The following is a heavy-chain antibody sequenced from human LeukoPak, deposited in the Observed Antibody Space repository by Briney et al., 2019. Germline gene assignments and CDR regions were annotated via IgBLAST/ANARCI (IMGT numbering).Heavy chain of an antibody. J-gene: IGHJ4*02. Sequence: ASVKVSCKASGDTFTSYYMHWVRQAPGQGLEWMGIINPSGDSTSSAQTFQGRVTMTRDMSTSTVYMALSSLRTEDTAVYYCARGVFTFYPDYWGQGTLVTVSS. CDR1: GDTFTSYY. V-gene: IGHV1-46*01. CDR3: ARGVFTFYPDY. CDR2: INPSGDST. D-gene: IGHD3-16*01.